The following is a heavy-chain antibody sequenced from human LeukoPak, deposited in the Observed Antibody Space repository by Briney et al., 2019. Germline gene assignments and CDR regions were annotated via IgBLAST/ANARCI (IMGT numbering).Heavy chain of an antibody. CDR3: ARQRIRGFGRWVATIGSEFDY. V-gene: IGHV4-34*01. CDR1: GGSFSGYY. Sequence: ASETLSLTCAVYGGSFSGYYWSWIRQPPGKGLEWIGEINHSGSTNYNPSLKSRVTISVDTSKNQFSLKLSSVTAADTAVYYCARQRIRGFGRWVATIGSEFDYWGQGTLVTVSS. CDR2: INHSGST. J-gene: IGHJ4*02. D-gene: IGHD5-12*01.